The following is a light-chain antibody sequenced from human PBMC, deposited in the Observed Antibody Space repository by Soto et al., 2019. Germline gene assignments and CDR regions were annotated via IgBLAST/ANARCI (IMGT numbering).Light chain of an antibody. CDR3: ETWDSNIHWV. J-gene: IGLJ3*02. V-gene: IGLV4-60*02. CDR2: LEGSGSY. Sequence: QSVLTQSSSASASLGSSVNLTCTLSSGHSSYIIAWHQQQPGKAPRYLMKLEGSGSYNKGSGVPDRFSGSSSGADRYLIISNFQFEDEADYYCETWDSNIHWVFGGGTKVTVL. CDR1: SGHSSYI.